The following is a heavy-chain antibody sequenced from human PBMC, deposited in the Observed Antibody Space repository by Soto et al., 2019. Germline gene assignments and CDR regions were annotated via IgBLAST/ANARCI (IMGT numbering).Heavy chain of an antibody. D-gene: IGHD3-10*01. V-gene: IGHV4-31*03. Sequence: SETLSLTCTVSGGSISSGGYYWSWIRQHPGKGLEWIGYIYYSGSTYYNPSLKSRVTISVDTSKIQFSLKLSSVTAADTAVYYCARDDSGEYGMDVWGQGTTVTVSS. J-gene: IGHJ6*02. CDR2: IYYSGST. CDR1: GGSISSGGYY. CDR3: ARDDSGEYGMDV.